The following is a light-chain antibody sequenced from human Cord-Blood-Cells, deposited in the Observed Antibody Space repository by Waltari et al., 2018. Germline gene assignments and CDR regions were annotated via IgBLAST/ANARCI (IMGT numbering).Light chain of an antibody. V-gene: IGKV1-39*01. Sequence: DIQMTQYPSSLSASVGARVTITCRASQSISSYLNWYQQKPGKAPKLLIYAASSLQSGVPSRFSGSGTGTDFTLTSSSLQPEDFATYYWQQSYSTRTFGQGTQVEIK. CDR3: QQSYSTRT. CDR1: QSISSY. CDR2: AAS. J-gene: IGKJ1*01.